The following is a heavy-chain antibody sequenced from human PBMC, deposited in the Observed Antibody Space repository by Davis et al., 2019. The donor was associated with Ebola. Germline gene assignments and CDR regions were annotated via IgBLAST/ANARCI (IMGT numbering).Heavy chain of an antibody. D-gene: IGHD6-13*01. CDR1: GFTFTSHA. J-gene: IGHJ5*02. CDR2: ISRSGGST. CDR3: AKDQSGSSLNWFDP. V-gene: IGHV3-23*01. Sequence: GESLKISCAASGFTFTSHAMTWVPQAPSKGLEWVSAISRSGGSTYYADSVKCRFTIPRDNSKNTLYLQMNSLRAEDTAVYYCAKDQSGSSLNWFDPWGQGTLVTVSS.